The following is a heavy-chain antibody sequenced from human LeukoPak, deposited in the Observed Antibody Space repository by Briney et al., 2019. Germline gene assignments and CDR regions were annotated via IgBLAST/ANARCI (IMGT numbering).Heavy chain of an antibody. CDR3: AKRGSGYDYGSLDY. V-gene: IGHV3-30*02. Sequence: GGSLRLSCAASGFSFNSYDMRWVRQAPGKGLEWVAVIRFDVSNKFYANSVKGRFTVSRDNSKSVLYLQMDSLRVEDTAVYYCAKRGSGYDYGSLDYWGQGSLVTVSS. CDR2: IRFDVSNK. J-gene: IGHJ4*02. CDR1: GFSFNSYD. D-gene: IGHD5-12*01.